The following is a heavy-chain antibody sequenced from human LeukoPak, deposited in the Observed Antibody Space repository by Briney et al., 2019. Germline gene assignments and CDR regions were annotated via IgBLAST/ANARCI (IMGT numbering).Heavy chain of an antibody. J-gene: IGHJ4*02. CDR3: ARDGAGDSSSWPFDY. D-gene: IGHD6-13*01. CDR2: INPNSGGT. CDR1: GYTFTGYY. V-gene: IGHV1-2*02. Sequence: ASVKVSCKASGYTFTGYYMHWVRPAPGQGREWMGWINPNSGGTNYAQKFQGRVTMTRDTSISTAYMELSRLRSDDTAVYYCARDGAGDSSSWPFDYWGRGTLVTVSS.